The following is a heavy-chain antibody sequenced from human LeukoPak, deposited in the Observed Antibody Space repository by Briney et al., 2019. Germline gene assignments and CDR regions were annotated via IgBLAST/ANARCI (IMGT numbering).Heavy chain of an antibody. CDR1: GYSFTSYW. CDR3: ARHPSSGGWFDP. D-gene: IGHD6-19*01. J-gene: IGHJ5*02. V-gene: IGHV5-51*01. Sequence: GESLKISCKGSGYSFTSYWSGWVRQMPGKGLEWMGIIYPGDSATRYSPSFQGQVTISADKFITTAYLQWSSLKASDTAMYYCARHPSSGGWFDPWGQGTLVTVSS. CDR2: IYPGDSAT.